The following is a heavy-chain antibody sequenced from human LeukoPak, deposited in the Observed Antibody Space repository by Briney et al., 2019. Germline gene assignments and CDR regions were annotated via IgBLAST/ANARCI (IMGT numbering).Heavy chain of an antibody. D-gene: IGHD3-3*01. J-gene: IGHJ4*02. Sequence: GGSLRLSCAASGFTFSSYSMNWVRQAPGKGREWVSSISSSSSYIYYADSVKGRFTISRGNAKNSLYLQMNSLRAEDTAVYYCARDLGGYYDFWSGPGWKYYFDYWGQGTLVTVSS. CDR1: GFTFSSYS. V-gene: IGHV3-21*01. CDR3: ARDLGGYYDFWSGPGWKYYFDY. CDR2: ISSSSSYI.